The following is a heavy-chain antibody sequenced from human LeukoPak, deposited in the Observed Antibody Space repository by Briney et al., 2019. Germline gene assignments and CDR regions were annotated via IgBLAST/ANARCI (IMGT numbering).Heavy chain of an antibody. J-gene: IGHJ3*02. CDR3: ARESSIRITIFGVVTSRDAFDI. V-gene: IGHV4-59*01. CDR1: GGSISSYY. D-gene: IGHD3-3*01. Sequence: KTSETLSLTCSVSGGSISSYYWSWIRQPPGKGLEWIGYIYYTGSTNYDPSLKSRVTISVDTSKNQFSLKLISVTAADTAVYYCARESSIRITIFGVVTSRDAFDIWGQGTMVTVSS. CDR2: IYYTGST.